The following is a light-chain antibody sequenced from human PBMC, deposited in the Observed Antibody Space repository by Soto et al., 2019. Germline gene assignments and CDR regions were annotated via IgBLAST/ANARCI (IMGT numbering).Light chain of an antibody. J-gene: IGKJ5*01. CDR1: QGISSY. Sequence: DIQLTQSPSFLSASVGDRVTITCRASQGISSYLAWYQQKPGKAPKLLIYAASTLQGGVPSRSSGSGSGTEFTLTINRLQPEDFATYYCQQLNSYPITFGQRTRLG. CDR3: QQLNSYPIT. V-gene: IGKV1-9*01. CDR2: AAS.